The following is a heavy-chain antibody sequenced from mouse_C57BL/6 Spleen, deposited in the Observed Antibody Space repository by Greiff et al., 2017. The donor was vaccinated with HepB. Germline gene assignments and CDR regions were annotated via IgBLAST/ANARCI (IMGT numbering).Heavy chain of an antibody. CDR3: ARSASTMLQAWFAY. Sequence: QVQLQQPGAELVRPGSSVKLSCKASGYTFTSYWMHWVKQRPIQSLEWIGNIDPSDSETHYNQKFKDKATLTVDKSSSTAYMQLSSLTSEDSAVYYCARSASTMLQAWFAYWGQGTLVTVSA. D-gene: IGHD2-1*01. CDR1: GYTFTSYW. V-gene: IGHV1-52*01. CDR2: IDPSDSET. J-gene: IGHJ3*01.